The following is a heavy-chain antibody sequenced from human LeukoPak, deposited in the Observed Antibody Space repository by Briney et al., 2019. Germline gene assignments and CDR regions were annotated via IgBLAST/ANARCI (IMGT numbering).Heavy chain of an antibody. CDR1: GYTFTSYA. CDR3: ARVGDFWSGYSYYYYYYVDV. D-gene: IGHD3-3*01. J-gene: IGHJ6*03. CDR2: IIPIFGTA. V-gene: IGHV1-69*05. Sequence: SVKVSCKASGYTFTSYAISWVRQAPGQGLEWMGGIIPIFGTANYAQKFQGRVTITTDESTSTAYMELSSLRSEDTAVYYCARVGDFWSGYSYYYYYYVDVWGKGTTVTVSS.